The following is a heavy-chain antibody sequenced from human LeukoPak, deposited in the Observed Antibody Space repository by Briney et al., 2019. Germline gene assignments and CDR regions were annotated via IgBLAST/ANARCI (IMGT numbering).Heavy chain of an antibody. CDR3: ARDVAPAAMADNWFDP. D-gene: IGHD2-2*01. Sequence: PSETLSLTCAVYGGSFSGYYWSWIRQPPGKGLEWIGYIYYSGSTNYNPSLKSRVTISVDTSKNQFSLKLSSVTAADTAVYYCARDVAPAAMADNWFDPWGQGTLVTVSS. V-gene: IGHV4-59*01. CDR2: IYYSGST. J-gene: IGHJ5*02. CDR1: GGSFSGYY.